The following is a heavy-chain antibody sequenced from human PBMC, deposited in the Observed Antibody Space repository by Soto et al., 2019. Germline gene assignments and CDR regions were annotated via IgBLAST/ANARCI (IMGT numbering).Heavy chain of an antibody. Sequence: GGSLRLSCAASGFTFSSYGMHWVRQAPGKGLEWVAVIWYDGSNKYYADSVKGRFTISRDNSKNTLYLQMNSLRAEDTAVYYCAREEGKRGYSYGYDYFDYWGQGTLVTVSS. V-gene: IGHV3-33*01. J-gene: IGHJ4*02. CDR1: GFTFSSYG. CDR2: IWYDGSNK. CDR3: AREEGKRGYSYGYDYFDY. D-gene: IGHD5-18*01.